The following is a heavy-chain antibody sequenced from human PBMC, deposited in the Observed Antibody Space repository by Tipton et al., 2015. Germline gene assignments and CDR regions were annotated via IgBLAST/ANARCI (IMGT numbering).Heavy chain of an antibody. V-gene: IGHV4-61*01. Sequence: TLSLTCTVSGGSVTSGSYYWSWIRQPPGKGLEWIGYISYTDGAHYNPALKSRVTISVDTSKNQFSLRLSSATAADTAVYYCARLTGDYYDSATYDPTYVDYWGQGILVSVSS. CDR2: ISYTDGA. CDR1: GGSVTSGSYY. J-gene: IGHJ4*02. CDR3: ARLTGDYYDSATYDPTYVDY. D-gene: IGHD3-22*01.